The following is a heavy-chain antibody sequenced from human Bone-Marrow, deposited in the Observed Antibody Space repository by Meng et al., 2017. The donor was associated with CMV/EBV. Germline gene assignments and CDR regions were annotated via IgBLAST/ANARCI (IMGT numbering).Heavy chain of an antibody. J-gene: IGHJ6*02. CDR2: TYYRSKWYN. CDR1: GDSVSSNSAA. V-gene: IGHV6-1*01. Sequence: LRLSCAISGDSVSSNSAAWNWIRQSPSRGLEWLGRTYYRSKWYNDYAVSVKSRITINPDTSKNPFSLQLNSVTPEDTAVYYCARDRYCSSTSCYTGGVSNYYYGMDVWGQGTTVTVSS. CDR3: ARDRYCSSTSCYTGGVSNYYYGMDV. D-gene: IGHD2-2*02.